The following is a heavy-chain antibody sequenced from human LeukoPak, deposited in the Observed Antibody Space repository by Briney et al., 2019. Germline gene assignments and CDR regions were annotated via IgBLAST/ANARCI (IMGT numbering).Heavy chain of an antibody. V-gene: IGHV3-53*04. J-gene: IGHJ4*02. CDR2: IYSGGST. Sequence: PGGSLRLSCAASEFSVSANYMSWVRQAPGKGLEWVSVIYSGGSTFYADSVKGRFTISRHNSRNTLYLQMNSLRAGDTAVYYCGYSGYDFPFDYWGQGTLVTVSS. D-gene: IGHD5-12*01. CDR3: GYSGYDFPFDY. CDR1: EFSVSANY.